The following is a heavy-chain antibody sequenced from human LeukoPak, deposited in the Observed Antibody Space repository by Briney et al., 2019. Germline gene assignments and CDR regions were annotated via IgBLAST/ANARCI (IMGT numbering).Heavy chain of an antibody. Sequence: ASVKVSCRASGYTFTSHDINWVRLATGQGLEWMGWMNPDSGNTGFAQKFQGRVTMATDTSTSTAYMELRSLRSDDTAVYYCAGGLYGLSQDYWGQGTLVTVSS. CDR3: AGGLYGLSQDY. J-gene: IGHJ4*02. CDR1: GYTFTSHD. D-gene: IGHD2-8*01. V-gene: IGHV1-8*01. CDR2: MNPDSGNT.